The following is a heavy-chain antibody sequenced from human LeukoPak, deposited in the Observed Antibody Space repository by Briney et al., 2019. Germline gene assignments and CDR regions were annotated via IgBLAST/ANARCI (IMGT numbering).Heavy chain of an antibody. Sequence: AGGSLRLSCAASGFTFSGSAMHWVRQSSGKGLEWVGRIRSKANSYATAYAASVKGRFTISRDDSKNTAYLQMNSLKTEDTAVYYCTRPHYYDSSAYYYSDYWGQGTLVTVSS. J-gene: IGHJ4*02. CDR1: GFTFSGSA. V-gene: IGHV3-73*01. CDR3: TRPHYYDSSAYYYSDY. D-gene: IGHD3-22*01. CDR2: IRSKANSYAT.